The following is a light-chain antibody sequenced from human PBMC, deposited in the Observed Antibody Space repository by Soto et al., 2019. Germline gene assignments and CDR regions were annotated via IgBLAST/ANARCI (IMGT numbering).Light chain of an antibody. CDR1: QSVGSD. CDR3: QQYHNWPPST. V-gene: IGKV3-15*01. J-gene: IGKJ1*01. CDR2: GTS. Sequence: EIAMTQSPATLSVSPGEGATLSCRASQSVGSDLAWYQQKPGQAPRLLIYGTSTRATGIPARFSGSGSGTDFTLTISPLQSEDFSVYYCQQYHNWPPSTFGQGTNVEIK.